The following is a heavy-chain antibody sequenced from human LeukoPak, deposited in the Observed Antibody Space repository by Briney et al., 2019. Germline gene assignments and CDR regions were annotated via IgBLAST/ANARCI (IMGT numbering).Heavy chain of an antibody. J-gene: IGHJ3*01. Sequence: GGSLRLSCTASVFTFSSYAMTWVRQAPGKGLEWVSSITSNSRTSYGDSVKGRFTISRDNSKITVYLQMDSLRAEDTAIFYCGRELNGNYVGAFEFWSRGTMVTVSS. V-gene: IGHV3-23*01. D-gene: IGHD4-11*01. CDR2: ITSNSRT. CDR1: VFTFSSYA. CDR3: GRELNGNYVGAFEF.